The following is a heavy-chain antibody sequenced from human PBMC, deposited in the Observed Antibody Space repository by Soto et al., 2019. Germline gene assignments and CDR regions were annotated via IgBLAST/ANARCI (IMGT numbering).Heavy chain of an antibody. Sequence: PVGSLRLSCTGSGFTFGDYAMSWSSQAPGKGLEWVGVIRSKAYGETTDYAASVKGRFTILRDDSKSIAYLQMNSLQSEDTGVYYCTRYTYTSRYSYYGMDVWGHGTTVTAP. CDR2: IRSKAYGETT. D-gene: IGHD2-2*01. CDR3: TRYTYTSRYSYYGMDV. J-gene: IGHJ6*02. V-gene: IGHV3-49*03. CDR1: GFTFGDYA.